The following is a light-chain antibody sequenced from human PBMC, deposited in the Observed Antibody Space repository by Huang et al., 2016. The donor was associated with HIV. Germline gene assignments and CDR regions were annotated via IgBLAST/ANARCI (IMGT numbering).Light chain of an antibody. V-gene: IGKV3-20*01. CDR1: QSVNSGY. J-gene: IGKJ1*01. CDR3: QQYGSSPGT. CDR2: GAS. Sequence: EIVLTQSPGTLSLSPGERATLSCRASQSVNSGYLAGYQQKAGQAPRLLIYGASSRATGIPSRCSGSGSGTDFTLTISRLQPEEFAVYFCQQYGSSPGTFGQGTKVEMK.